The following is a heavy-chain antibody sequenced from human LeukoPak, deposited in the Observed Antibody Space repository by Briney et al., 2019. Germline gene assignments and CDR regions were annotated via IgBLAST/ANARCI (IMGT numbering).Heavy chain of an antibody. J-gene: IGHJ4*02. CDR2: TYYRSKWYN. CDR3: ARERYYDSTGFFHFDQ. Sequence: SQTLSLTCAISGVSVSGISAAWDSIRQSPSRGLEWLGRTYYRSKWYNDYAPSVKSRITINQDTSKNQFSLQLNSVTPEDTAVYYCARERYYDSTGFFHFDQWGQGTLVTVSS. V-gene: IGHV6-1*01. D-gene: IGHD3-22*01. CDR1: GVSVSGISAA.